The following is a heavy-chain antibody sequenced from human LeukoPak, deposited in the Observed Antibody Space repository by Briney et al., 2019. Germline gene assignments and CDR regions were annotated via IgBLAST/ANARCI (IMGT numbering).Heavy chain of an antibody. V-gene: IGHV4-34*01. CDR1: GGSFSGYY. Sequence: SETLSLTCAVYGGSFSGYYWSLIRQPPGKGLEWIGEINHGGSTNYNPSLKSRVTISVDTSKNQFSLRLSSVAAADTAVYYCARGPYYYDSSGCLDYWGQGTLVTVSS. D-gene: IGHD3-22*01. J-gene: IGHJ4*02. CDR3: ARGPYYYDSSGCLDY. CDR2: INHGGST.